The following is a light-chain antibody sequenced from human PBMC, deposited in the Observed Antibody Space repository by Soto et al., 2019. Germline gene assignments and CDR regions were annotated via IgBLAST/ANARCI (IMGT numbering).Light chain of an antibody. Sequence: EIVMTQSPATLSVSPGERATLSCRASQNVGSSLAWYLQKPGQSPRLLIYGASTRATGIPARFSGSGSWTEFTLTISSRQSEDLAVYYCQQYHNWLSFTFGGGTKLEIK. CDR2: GAS. CDR3: QQYHNWLSFT. V-gene: IGKV3-15*01. J-gene: IGKJ4*01. CDR1: QNVGSS.